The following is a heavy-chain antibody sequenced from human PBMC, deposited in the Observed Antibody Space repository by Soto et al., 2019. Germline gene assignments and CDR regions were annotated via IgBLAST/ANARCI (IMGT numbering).Heavy chain of an antibody. CDR3: ARDRGGVGWWFDL. D-gene: IGHD2-15*01. V-gene: IGHV4-59*01. Sequence: QVQLQESGPRLVKPSETLSLTCVVSGGAISTYSWSWIRQPPGKGLEWIANIDYTGTTNYNPSLKSGVTMSLATSRSQFSLRLTSVNAADTASYFCARDRGGVGWWFDLWGRGTLVTVAS. CDR2: IDYTGTT. CDR1: GGAISTYS. J-gene: IGHJ2*01.